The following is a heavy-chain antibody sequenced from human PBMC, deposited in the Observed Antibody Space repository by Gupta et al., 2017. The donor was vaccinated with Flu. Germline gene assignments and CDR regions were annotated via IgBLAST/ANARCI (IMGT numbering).Heavy chain of an antibody. D-gene: IGHD2-15*01. J-gene: IGHJ5*02. Sequence: QVQLQESGPGLVKPSGPLSLTCAVSGGSISSSNWWSWVRQPPGKGLEWIGEIYHSGSTNYNPSLKSRVTISVDKSKNQFSRKLSSVTAADTAVYYCARGGYCSGGSCHTNWFDPWGQGTLVTVSS. CDR3: ARGGYCSGGSCHTNWFDP. CDR1: GGSISSSNW. CDR2: IYHSGST. V-gene: IGHV4-4*02.